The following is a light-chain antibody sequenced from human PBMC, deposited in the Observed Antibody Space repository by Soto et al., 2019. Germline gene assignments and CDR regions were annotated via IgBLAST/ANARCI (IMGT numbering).Light chain of an antibody. CDR3: QQCNNWPPT. J-gene: IGKJ2*01. Sequence: EIVLTQSPGTLSLSPGERATLSCRASQSVSSNLAWYQQKPGQAPRLLIYGASTRATDIPARFSGSGSGTEFTLTISRLQSEDLAVYYCQQCNNWPPTFGQGTNLEI. CDR2: GAS. V-gene: IGKV3-15*01. CDR1: QSVSSN.